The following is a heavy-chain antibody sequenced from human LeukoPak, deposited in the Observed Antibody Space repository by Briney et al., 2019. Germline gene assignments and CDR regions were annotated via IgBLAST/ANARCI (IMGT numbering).Heavy chain of an antibody. Sequence: ASVKVSCKASGYTFTSYGISWVRQAPGQGLEWMGWISAYNGNTNYAQKLQGRVTMTTNTSTSTAYMELRSLRSDDTAVYYCARDVLALWFGGNWFDPWGQGTLVTVSS. V-gene: IGHV1-18*01. CDR3: ARDVLALWFGGNWFDP. D-gene: IGHD3-10*01. CDR2: ISAYNGNT. CDR1: GYTFTSYG. J-gene: IGHJ5*02.